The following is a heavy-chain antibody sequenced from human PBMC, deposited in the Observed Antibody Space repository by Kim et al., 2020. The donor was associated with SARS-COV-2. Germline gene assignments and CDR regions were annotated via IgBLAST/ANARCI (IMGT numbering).Heavy chain of an antibody. Sequence: SLRLSCAASGFTFSSYGMHWVRQAPGKGLEWVAVIWYDGSNKYYADSVKGRFTISRDNSKNKLYRQRNSLRAEDTAVYYGARDDDSGGYKPAYYYYYG. D-gene: IGHD6-19*01. J-gene: IGHJ6*01. CDR3: ARDDDSGGYKPAYYYYYG. CDR1: GFTFSSYG. V-gene: IGHV3-33*01. CDR2: IWYDGSNK.